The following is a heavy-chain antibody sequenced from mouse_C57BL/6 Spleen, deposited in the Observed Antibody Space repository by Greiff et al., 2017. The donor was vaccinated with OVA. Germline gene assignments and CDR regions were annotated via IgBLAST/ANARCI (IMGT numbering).Heavy chain of an antibody. V-gene: IGHV3-6*01. CDR3: ARQGWLLEDYFDY. Sequence: ESGPGLVKPSQSLSLTCSVTGYSITSGYYWNWIRQFPGNKLEWMGYISYDGSNNYNPSLKNRISITRDTSKNQFFLKLNSVTTEDTATYYCARQGWLLEDYFDYWGQGTTLTVSS. J-gene: IGHJ2*01. CDR2: ISYDGSN. D-gene: IGHD2-3*01. CDR1: GYSITSGYY.